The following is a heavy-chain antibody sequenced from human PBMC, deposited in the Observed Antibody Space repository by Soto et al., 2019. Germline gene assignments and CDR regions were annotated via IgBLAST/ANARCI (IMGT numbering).Heavy chain of an antibody. Sequence: SETLSLTCTVSGGSISSSSYYWGWIRQPPGKGLEWIGSIYYSGSTYYNPSLKSRVTISVDTSKNQFSLNLSSVTAADTAVFYCARLLDGASFYYYGMDVWGQGTTVTVSS. CDR2: IYYSGST. CDR1: GGSISSSSYY. CDR3: ARLLDGASFYYYGMDV. J-gene: IGHJ6*02. V-gene: IGHV4-39*01. D-gene: IGHD2-2*01.